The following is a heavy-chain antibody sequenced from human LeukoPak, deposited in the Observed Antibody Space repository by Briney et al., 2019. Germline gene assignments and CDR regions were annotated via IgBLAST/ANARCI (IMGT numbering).Heavy chain of an antibody. J-gene: IGHJ4*02. CDR2: INYSGST. Sequence: PSETLSLTCTVSGGSISSYCWSWIRQPPGKGLEWIGYINYSGSTNYNPSLKSRVTISTDTSKNQFSLKLSSVTAADTAVYYCARHTYSDYIVFNYWGQGTLVTVSS. D-gene: IGHD4-11*01. CDR3: ARHTYSDYIVFNY. CDR1: GGSISSYC. V-gene: IGHV4-59*08.